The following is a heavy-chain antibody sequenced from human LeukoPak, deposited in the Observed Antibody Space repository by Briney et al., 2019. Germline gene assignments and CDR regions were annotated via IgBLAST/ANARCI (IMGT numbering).Heavy chain of an antibody. J-gene: IGHJ4*02. Sequence: SETLSLTCTVSGDSISSSSYYWGWIRQPPGKGLEWIGSSYYSGNTYYNPSLKSRVTISVDTSKNQFSLKLSSVTAVDTAVYYCARDLGGGYSPFDYWGQGTLVTVSS. CDR3: ARDLGGGYSPFDY. CDR2: SYYSGNT. D-gene: IGHD1-26*01. V-gene: IGHV4-39*07. CDR1: GDSISSSSYY.